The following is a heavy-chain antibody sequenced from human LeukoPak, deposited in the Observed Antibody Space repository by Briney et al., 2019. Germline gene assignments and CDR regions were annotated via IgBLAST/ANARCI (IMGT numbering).Heavy chain of an antibody. J-gene: IGHJ4*02. D-gene: IGHD3-22*01. Sequence: GGSLRLSCAASGFTFSSYAVGWVRQAPGKGLEWVSSISDTYGSIYYATVKGRFTISRDNSKNTVFLQMNSLRDEDTAVYYCARVSSGYYSVDYWGQGTLVTVSS. V-gene: IGHV3-23*01. CDR3: ARVSSGYYSVDY. CDR2: ISDTYGSI. CDR1: GFTFSSYA.